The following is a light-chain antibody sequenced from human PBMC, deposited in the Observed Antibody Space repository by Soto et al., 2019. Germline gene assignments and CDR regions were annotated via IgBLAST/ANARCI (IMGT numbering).Light chain of an antibody. CDR3: QQYNNWPT. V-gene: IGKV3-15*01. J-gene: IGKJ3*01. Sequence: EIVLTQSPATLSVSPGERATLSCRASQSVSSNLAWYQQKPGQAPRLLIYGASTRATGIPARFSGSGSGTEFTLTISSLQSEDFAVYYWQQYNNWPTFGPGTKVAIK. CDR2: GAS. CDR1: QSVSSN.